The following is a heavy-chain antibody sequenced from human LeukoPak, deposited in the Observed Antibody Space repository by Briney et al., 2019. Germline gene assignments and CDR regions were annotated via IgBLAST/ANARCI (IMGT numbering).Heavy chain of an antibody. V-gene: IGHV1-18*01. D-gene: IGHD5-18*01. CDR2: ISAYNGNT. CDR1: GYTFTSYG. CDR3: ARRGWDTAMVTSFFGEDPEYYFDY. Sequence: GASVKVSCKASGYTFTSYGISWVRQAPGQGLEWMGWISAYNGNTNYAQKLQGRVTMTTDTSTSTAYMELRSLRSDDTAVYYCARRGWDTAMVTSFFGEDPEYYFDYWGQGTLVTVSS. J-gene: IGHJ4*02.